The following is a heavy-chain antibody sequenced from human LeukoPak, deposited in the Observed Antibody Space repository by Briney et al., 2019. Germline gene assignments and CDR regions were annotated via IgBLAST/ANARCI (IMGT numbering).Heavy chain of an antibody. V-gene: IGHV3-15*04. CDR3: TVDDVGLAPDY. CDR2: IESKSDGGTT. D-gene: IGHD3-16*01. Sequence: GGSLRLSCAASGFTFTAAWMSWVRQAPGKGLEWVGRIESKSDGGTTYYAAPVKGRFTISRDDLKNTLYLQMNSLKTEDTAVYFCTVDDVGLAPDYWGQGTLVTVSS. CDR1: GFTFTAAW. J-gene: IGHJ4*02.